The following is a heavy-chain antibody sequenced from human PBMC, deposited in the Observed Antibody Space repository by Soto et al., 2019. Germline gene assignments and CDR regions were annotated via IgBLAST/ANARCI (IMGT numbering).Heavy chain of an antibody. CDR3: ARGGYYYDSSAYYRPFDY. Sequence: PGPSVKVSCKASGYTFTSYDINWVRQATGQGLEWMGWMNPNSGNTGYAQKFQGRVTMTRSTSISTAYMELSSLRSEDTAVYYCARGGYYYDSSAYYRPFDYWGQGTLVTVSS. D-gene: IGHD3-22*01. J-gene: IGHJ4*02. CDR1: GYTFTSYD. CDR2: MNPNSGNT. V-gene: IGHV1-8*01.